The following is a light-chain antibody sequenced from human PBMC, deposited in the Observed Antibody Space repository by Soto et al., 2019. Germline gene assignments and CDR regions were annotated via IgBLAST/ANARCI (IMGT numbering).Light chain of an antibody. J-gene: IGLJ2*01. CDR3: SSYSSSTTVV. V-gene: IGLV2-14*01. CDR2: DVS. CDR1: SSDVGAYYY. Sequence: QSVLTQPASVSGSPGQSITISCTGTSSDVGAYYYVSWYQQKPGKAPKLMMYDVSNRPSGVSNRFSGSKSGTTASLTISGLQAEDEADYYCSSYSSSTTVVFGGGTTLTVL.